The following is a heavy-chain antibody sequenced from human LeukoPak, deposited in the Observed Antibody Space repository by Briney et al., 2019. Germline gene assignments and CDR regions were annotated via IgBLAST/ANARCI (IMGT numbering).Heavy chain of an antibody. CDR2: ISDIGGST. D-gene: IGHD2-2*01. J-gene: IGHJ5*02. V-gene: IGHV3-23*01. CDR3: AKDEEGDCSRARCYRWFDP. CDR1: GFTFRYYA. Sequence: GGSLRLSCAASGFTFRYYAMSWVRQAPGEGLEWVSSISDIGGSTNYADSVKGRLTISRDNSKNTLYLQMNSLRAEDTAVYYCAKDEEGDCSRARCYRWFDPWGQGTLVTVSS.